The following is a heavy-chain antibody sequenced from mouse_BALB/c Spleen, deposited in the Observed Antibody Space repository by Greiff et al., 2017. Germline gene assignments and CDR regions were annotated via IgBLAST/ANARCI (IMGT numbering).Heavy chain of an antibody. J-gene: IGHJ1*01. V-gene: IGHV1-4*01. CDR1: GYTFTSYT. CDR3: ARSYYYGGSYWYFDV. Sequence: QVQLQQSGAELARPGASVKMSCKASGYTFTSYTMHWVKQRPGQGLEWIGYINPSSGYTNYNQKFKDKATLTADKSSSTAYMQLSSLTSEDSAVYYCARSYYYGGSYWYFDVWGAGTTVTVSS. D-gene: IGHD1-1*01. CDR2: INPSSGYT.